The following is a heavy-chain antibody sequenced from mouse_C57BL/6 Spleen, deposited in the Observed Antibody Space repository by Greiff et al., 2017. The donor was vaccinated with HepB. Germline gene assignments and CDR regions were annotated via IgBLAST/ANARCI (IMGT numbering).Heavy chain of an antibody. Sequence: QVQLKQSGAELVKPGASVKLSCKASGYTFTSYWMHWVKQRPGRGLEWIGRIDPNSGGTKYNEKFKSKATLTVDKPSSTAYMQLSSLTSEDSAVYYGARGPNVHYYGRIDGWGTGTTVTVSA. CDR2: IDPNSGGT. J-gene: IGHJ1*03. V-gene: IGHV1-72*01. D-gene: IGHD1-1*01. CDR3: ARGPNVHYYGRIDG. CDR1: GYTFTSYW.